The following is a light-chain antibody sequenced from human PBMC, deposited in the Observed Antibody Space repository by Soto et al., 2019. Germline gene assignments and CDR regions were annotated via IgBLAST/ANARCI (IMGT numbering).Light chain of an antibody. Sequence: IRMSQSPSSLSAATGDRVTITCRASQAIRSYLVWYQQKAGKAPKVLISGASTLQNEVPSRFSGSGSGTHFTLTISSLQSEDSATYYCQQHYSYTGTFGQGTRLEI. J-gene: IGKJ1*01. CDR2: GAS. CDR3: QQHYSYTGT. V-gene: IGKV1-8*01. CDR1: QAIRSY.